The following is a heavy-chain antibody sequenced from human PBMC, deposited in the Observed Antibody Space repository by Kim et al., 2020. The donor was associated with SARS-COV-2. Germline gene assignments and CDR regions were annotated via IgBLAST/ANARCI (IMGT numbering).Heavy chain of an antibody. CDR1: GGSFSGYY. D-gene: IGHD3-3*01. Sequence: SETLSLTCAVYGGSFSGYYWSWIRQPPGKGLEWIGEINHSGSTNYNPSLKSRVTISVDTSKNQFSRKLSSVTAADTAVYYCASRRFLEWLSHTYYYMDVWGKGTTVTVSS. CDR3: ASRRFLEWLSHTYYYMDV. V-gene: IGHV4-34*01. J-gene: IGHJ6*03. CDR2: INHSGST.